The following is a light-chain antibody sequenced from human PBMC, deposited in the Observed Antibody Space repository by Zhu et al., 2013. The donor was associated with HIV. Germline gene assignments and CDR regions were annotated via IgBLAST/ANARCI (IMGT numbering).Light chain of an antibody. V-gene: IGKV2-30*02. CDR1: QSLVHSDGNTY. J-gene: IGKJ3*01. Sequence: DVVMTQSPLSLPVTLGQPASISCRSSQSLVHSDGNTYLNWFQQRPGQSPRRLIYSVSIRDSGVPDRFSGSGSGTDFTLKISRVEADDVGIYYCMQGTHWPLTFGPGTKVDIK. CDR3: MQGTHWPLT. CDR2: SVS.